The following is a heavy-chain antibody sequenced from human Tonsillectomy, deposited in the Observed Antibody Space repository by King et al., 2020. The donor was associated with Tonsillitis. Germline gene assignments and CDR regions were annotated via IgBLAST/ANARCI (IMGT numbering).Heavy chain of an antibody. CDR1: GGYVSSGSYY. V-gene: IGHV4-61*01. D-gene: IGHD3-9*01. CDR3: AGVGLRYFDWYPGTPTRTDPDCDY. J-gene: IGHJ4*02. Sequence: VQLQESGPGLVKPSETLSLTCTVPGGYVSSGSYYWSWIRQPPGKGLEWIGYIHYSGSTNYNPSIKSRVTISVDTSMNQYSLKLSSVTAADTAVYYCAGVGLRYFDWYPGTPTRTDPDCDYGGQGTLVTVSS. CDR2: IHYSGST.